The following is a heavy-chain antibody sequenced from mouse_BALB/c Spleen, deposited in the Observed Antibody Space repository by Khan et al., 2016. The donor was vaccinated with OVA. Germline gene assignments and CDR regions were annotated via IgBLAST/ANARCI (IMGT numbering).Heavy chain of an antibody. D-gene: IGHD1-1*01. J-gene: IGHJ2*01. V-gene: IGHV3-2*02. CDR2: ISYSGRT. CDR1: GYSITSDYA. Sequence: EVKLLESGPGLVKPSQSLSLTCTVTGYSITSDYAWNWIRQFPGNKLEWMGYISYSGRTSYNPSLKSRISITRDTSKNQFFLQLNSVTTEDTATXYGARSVTITTVVATDFDYWGQGTTLTVSS. CDR3: ARSVTITTVVATDFDY.